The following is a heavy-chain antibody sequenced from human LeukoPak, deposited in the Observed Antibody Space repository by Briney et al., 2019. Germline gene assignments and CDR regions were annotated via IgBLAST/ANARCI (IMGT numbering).Heavy chain of an antibody. CDR1: GFTFSSYA. V-gene: IGHV3-23*01. J-gene: IGHJ6*02. CDR3: AKDDRIYYYYGMDV. Sequence: GGSLRLSCAASGFTFSSYAMSWVRQAPGKGLEWVSAISGSGGSTYYADSVKGRFTISRDNSKNTLYLQMNSLRAEDTAVYYCAKDDRIYYYYGMDVWGQGTTVTVSS. CDR2: ISGSGGST. D-gene: IGHD2-21*01.